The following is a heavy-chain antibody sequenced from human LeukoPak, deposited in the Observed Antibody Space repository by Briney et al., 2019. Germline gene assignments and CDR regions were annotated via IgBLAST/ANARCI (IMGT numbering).Heavy chain of an antibody. CDR1: GGSFSGYY. CDR3: AREYYDFWSGSAYNWFDP. V-gene: IGHV4-34*01. CDR2: INHSGST. Sequence: KPSETLSLTCAVYGGSFSGYYWSWIRQPPGKGLEWIGEINHSGSTNYNPSLKSRVTISVDTSKNQFSLKLSSVTAADTAVYYCAREYYDFWSGSAYNWFDPWGQGTLVTVSS. J-gene: IGHJ5*02. D-gene: IGHD3-3*01.